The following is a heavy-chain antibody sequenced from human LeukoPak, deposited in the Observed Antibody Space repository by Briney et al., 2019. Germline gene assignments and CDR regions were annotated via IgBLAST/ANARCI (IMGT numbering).Heavy chain of an antibody. J-gene: IGHJ4*02. CDR1: GFTLSSYA. D-gene: IGHD5-12*01. Sequence: PGGSLRLSCAASGFTLSSYAMTWVRQAPGRGLEWVSSVDGGGGGTYYADSVKGRFTISRDNSKDTLYLQMNGLRAEDTAVYYCARARGYSGYEILYYFDYWGQGTLVTVSS. CDR3: ARARGYSGYEILYYFDY. CDR2: VDGGGGGT. V-gene: IGHV3-23*01.